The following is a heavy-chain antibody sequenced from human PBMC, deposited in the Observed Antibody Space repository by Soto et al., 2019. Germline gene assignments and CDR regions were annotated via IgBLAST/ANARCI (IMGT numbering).Heavy chain of an antibody. D-gene: IGHD6-13*01. V-gene: IGHV3-23*01. CDR2: ISGSGGST. CDR3: AKDTVPLAAADPLHYYYGMDV. J-gene: IGHJ6*02. Sequence: GGSLRLSCAASGFTFSSYAMSWVRQAPGKGLEWVSAISGSGGSTYYADSVKGPFTITRDNSKNTLYLQMNSLRAEDTAVYYCAKDTVPLAAADPLHYYYGMDVWGQGTTVTVSS. CDR1: GFTFSSYA.